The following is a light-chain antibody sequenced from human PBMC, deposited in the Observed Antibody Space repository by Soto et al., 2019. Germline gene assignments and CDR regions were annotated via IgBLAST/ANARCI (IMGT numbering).Light chain of an antibody. Sequence: DIVMTQSPDSLAVSLGERATINCKSSQNLLSNSNNKRYLAWYQQKPGQPPKLLIYWASSRESGVPDRFSGSGSATDFTLTINNLQAEDVAVYYCQQYYSPPRYTFGNGTKLEIK. J-gene: IGKJ2*01. CDR2: WAS. CDR1: QNLLSNSNNKRY. V-gene: IGKV4-1*01. CDR3: QQYYSPPRYT.